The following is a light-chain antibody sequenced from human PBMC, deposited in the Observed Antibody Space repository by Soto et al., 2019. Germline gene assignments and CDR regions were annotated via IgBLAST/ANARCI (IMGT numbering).Light chain of an antibody. CDR3: SSYTSSSTL. V-gene: IGLV2-14*01. Sequence: SVLTQPASVYGSPGQSITISCTGTSSDDDGYNYVSWYQQHPGKAPKLMIYAVTDRPSGVSSRFSGSKSGNSASLTISGLQAEDEADYYCSSYTSSSTLFGTGTKVTVL. J-gene: IGLJ1*01. CDR1: SSDDDGYNY. CDR2: AVT.